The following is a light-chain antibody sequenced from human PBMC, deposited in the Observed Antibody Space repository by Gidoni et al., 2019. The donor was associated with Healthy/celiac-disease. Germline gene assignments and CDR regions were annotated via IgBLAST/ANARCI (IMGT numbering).Light chain of an antibody. J-gene: IGKJ2*01. V-gene: IGKV3-20*01. Sequence: DIVLTQSPATLSLSPGERATLSCRASQSVSSSYLAWYQQKPGQAPRLLIYGASSRATGIPDRFSGSGSGTDFTLTISRLEPEDFAVYYCQQYGSSPETFGRGTKLEIK. CDR1: QSVSSSY. CDR2: GAS. CDR3: QQYGSSPET.